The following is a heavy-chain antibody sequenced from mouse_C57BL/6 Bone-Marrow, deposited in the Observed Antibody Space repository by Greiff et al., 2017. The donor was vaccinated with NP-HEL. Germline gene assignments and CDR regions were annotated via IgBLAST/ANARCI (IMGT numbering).Heavy chain of an antibody. CDR2: IYPGNGDP. Sequence: LQQSGAELVRPGASVKMSCKASGYTFTSYNMHCVKQTPRQGLEWIGAIYPGNGDPSYNQKFKGKATLTVDKSSSTAYMQLSSLTSEDSAVYFCARKEGSSPWFAYWGQGTLVTVSA. D-gene: IGHD1-1*01. V-gene: IGHV1-12*01. CDR1: GYTFTSYN. J-gene: IGHJ3*01. CDR3: ARKEGSSPWFAY.